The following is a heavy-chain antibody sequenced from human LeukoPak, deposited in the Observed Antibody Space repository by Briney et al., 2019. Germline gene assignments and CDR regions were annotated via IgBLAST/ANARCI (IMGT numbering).Heavy chain of an antibody. CDR3: ARLKGIAARPFSSWFDP. Sequence: PSETLSLTCAVYGGSFSGYYWSWIRQPPGKGLEWIGEINHSGSTNYNPSLKSRVTISVDTSKNQFSLKLSSVTAADTAVYYCARLKGIAARPFSSWFDPWGQGTPVTVSS. J-gene: IGHJ5*02. D-gene: IGHD6-6*01. V-gene: IGHV4-34*01. CDR2: INHSGST. CDR1: GGSFSGYY.